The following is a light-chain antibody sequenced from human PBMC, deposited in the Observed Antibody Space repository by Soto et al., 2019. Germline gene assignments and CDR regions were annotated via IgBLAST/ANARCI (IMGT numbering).Light chain of an antibody. J-gene: IGKJ2*01. CDR3: QQYEKPPYT. CDR1: QDITNY. Sequence: IQMTQSPSSLSASVGDRVNITCQASQDITNYLNWFQQKLGKAPKVLISEASFLQTGVPSRFSGSQSGTDFTFSISSLQPEDIATYYCQQYEKPPYTFGQGTKVDIK. V-gene: IGKV1-33*01. CDR2: EAS.